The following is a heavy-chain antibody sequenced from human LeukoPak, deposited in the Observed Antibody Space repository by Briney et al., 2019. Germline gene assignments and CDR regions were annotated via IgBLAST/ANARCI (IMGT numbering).Heavy chain of an antibody. CDR1: GGSISSESYY. J-gene: IGHJ4*02. D-gene: IGHD3-10*01. V-gene: IGHV4-61*09. CDR3: ARACGVRGVIITTLYYFDY. CDR2: IYTSGST. Sequence: SQTLSLTCTVSGGSISSESYYWSWIRQPAGKGLEWIGHIYTSGSTNYNPSLKSRVTISVDTSKNQFSLKLSSVTAADTAVYCCARACGVRGVIITTLYYFDYWGQGTLVTVSS.